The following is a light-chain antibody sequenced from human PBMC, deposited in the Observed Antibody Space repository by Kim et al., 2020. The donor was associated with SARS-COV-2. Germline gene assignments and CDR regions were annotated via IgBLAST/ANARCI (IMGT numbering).Light chain of an antibody. CDR3: SSYTATTASV. Sequence: GRSITLFCAGTNNGVGGYNYVSWYQQHPGKAPKLLIYDVKRRPSGVSDRFSGSKSGYRATLTISGLQPEDEAEYYCSSYTATTASVFGTGTKVTVL. CDR2: DVK. CDR1: NNGVGGYNY. V-gene: IGLV2-14*03. J-gene: IGLJ1*01.